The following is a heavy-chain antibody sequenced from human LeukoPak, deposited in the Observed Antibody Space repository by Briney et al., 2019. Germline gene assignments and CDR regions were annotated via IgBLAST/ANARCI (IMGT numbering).Heavy chain of an antibody. CDR2: INPSGGST. V-gene: IGHV1-46*01. D-gene: IGHD6-13*01. J-gene: IGHJ2*01. Sequence: ASVTLSCKASGYTFTNYYMHWVRQAPGQGLEWMGIINPSGGSTIYSHNSQGRVTMTRDISTSTVYMELSSLRSEDTGVYYCARDRSTAAAGGSWYFDLWGRGTLVTVS. CDR3: ARDRSTAAAGGSWYFDL. CDR1: GYTFTNYY.